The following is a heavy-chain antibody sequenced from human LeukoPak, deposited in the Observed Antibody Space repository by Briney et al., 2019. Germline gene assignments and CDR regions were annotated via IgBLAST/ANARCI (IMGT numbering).Heavy chain of an antibody. V-gene: IGHV1-18*01. J-gene: IGHJ4*02. CDR2: ISAYNGNT. Sequence: GASVKVSCKASGYTFTSHGISWVRQAPGQGLEWMGWISAYNGNTNYAQKLQGRVTMTTDTSTSTAYMELRSLRSDDTAVYYCARDVPRPYYYDSSGPSGYWGQGTLVTVSS. CDR3: ARDVPRPYYYDSSGPSGY. CDR1: GYTFTSHG. D-gene: IGHD3-22*01.